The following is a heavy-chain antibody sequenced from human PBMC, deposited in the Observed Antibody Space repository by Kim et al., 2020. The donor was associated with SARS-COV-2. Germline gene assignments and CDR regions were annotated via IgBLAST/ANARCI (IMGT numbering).Heavy chain of an antibody. CDR2: IIPIFGTA. V-gene: IGHV1-69*13. Sequence: SVKVSCKASGGTFSSYAISWVRQAPGQGLEWMGGIIPIFGTANYAQKFQGRVTITADESTSTAYMELSSLRSEDTAVYYCARDTTVTTTNWFDPWGQGTLVTVSS. D-gene: IGHD4-17*01. CDR3: ARDTTVTTTNWFDP. J-gene: IGHJ5*02. CDR1: GGTFSSYA.